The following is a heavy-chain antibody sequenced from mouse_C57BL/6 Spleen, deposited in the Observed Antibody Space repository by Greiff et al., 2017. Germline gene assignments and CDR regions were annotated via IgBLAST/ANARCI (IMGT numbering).Heavy chain of an antibody. CDR2: IDPETGGT. V-gene: IGHV1-15*01. CDR1: GYTFTDYE. CDR3: TRGYDYDPFAY. J-gene: IGHJ3*01. D-gene: IGHD2-4*01. Sequence: VQLQQSGAELVRPGASVTLSCKASGYTFTDYEMHWVKQTPVHGLEWIGAIDPETGGTAYNQKFKGKAILTADKSSSTAYMELRSLTSEDSAVYYCTRGYDYDPFAYWGQGTLVTVSA.